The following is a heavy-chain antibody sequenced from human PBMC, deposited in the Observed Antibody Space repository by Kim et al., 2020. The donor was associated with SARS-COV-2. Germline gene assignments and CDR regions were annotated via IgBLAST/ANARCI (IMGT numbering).Heavy chain of an antibody. CDR1: GGSISSYY. CDR2: IYYSGST. J-gene: IGHJ5*02. Sequence: SETLSLTCTVSGGSISSYYWSWIRQPPGKGLEWIGYIYYSGSTNYNPSLKSRVTISVDTSKNQFSLKLSSVTAADTAVYYCARDGSYYGWFDPWGQGTLVTVSS. V-gene: IGHV4-59*01. CDR3: ARDGSYYGWFDP. D-gene: IGHD1-26*01.